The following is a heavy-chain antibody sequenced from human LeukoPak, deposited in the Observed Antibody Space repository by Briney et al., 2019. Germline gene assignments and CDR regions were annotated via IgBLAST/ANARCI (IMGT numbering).Heavy chain of an antibody. V-gene: IGHV3-23*01. Sequence: GGSLRLSCAASEFTFSTYPMSWVRQAPGKGLEWVSLISDGAATTYYADSVKGRFTISRDNSKNTLYLQMISLRAEDTAVYYCANLNSGYAADFWRQGTLVTVCS. CDR2: ISDGAATT. J-gene: IGHJ4*02. CDR3: ANLNSGYAADF. CDR1: EFTFSTYP. D-gene: IGHD5-12*01.